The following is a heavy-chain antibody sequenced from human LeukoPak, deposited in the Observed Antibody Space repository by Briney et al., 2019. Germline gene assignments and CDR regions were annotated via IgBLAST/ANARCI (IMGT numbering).Heavy chain of an antibody. CDR1: GFTFSSYS. V-gene: IGHV3-21*01. D-gene: IGHD6-13*01. CDR2: ISRSSDNI. J-gene: IGHJ4*02. Sequence: PGGSLRLSCVASGFTFSSYSMNWVRQAPGKGLEWVSSISRSSDNIFYADSVKGRFTISRDNAKNSLFLQMNSLRAEDTAVYYCARGIPSADTGTSFDYWGQGTLVTVSS. CDR3: ARGIPSADTGTSFDY.